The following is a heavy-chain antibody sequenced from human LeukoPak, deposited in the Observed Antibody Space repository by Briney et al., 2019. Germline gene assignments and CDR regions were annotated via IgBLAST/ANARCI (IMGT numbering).Heavy chain of an antibody. V-gene: IGHV4-39*01. CDR2: ISYRGTT. Sequence: SQTLSLTCTVSGGSISSGGYYWSWIRQPPGKGLEWIGSISYRGTTYYNPSLKNRVTISVDTSKNQFSLKVTSVTAADTAVFYCARHYVDIRTVGASYYYYGLDVWGQGTTVTVSS. J-gene: IGHJ6*02. CDR1: GGSISSGGYY. CDR3: ARHYVDIRTVGASYYYYGLDV. D-gene: IGHD3-16*02.